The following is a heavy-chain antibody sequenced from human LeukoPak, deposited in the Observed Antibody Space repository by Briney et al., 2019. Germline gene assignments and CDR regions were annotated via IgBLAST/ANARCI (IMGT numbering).Heavy chain of an antibody. CDR2: IYSDGTT. CDR1: GFTVSSNY. CDR3: ARPGEAVAGTAFNY. Sequence: GESLRLSCAASGFTVSSNYMSWVRQAPGKGLEWFSIIYSDGTTYYADSVKGRFTISRDNSKNTVYLQMNSLRAEDTAVYYCARPGEAVAGTAFNYWGQGTLVTVSS. D-gene: IGHD6-13*01. J-gene: IGHJ4*02. V-gene: IGHV3-66*04.